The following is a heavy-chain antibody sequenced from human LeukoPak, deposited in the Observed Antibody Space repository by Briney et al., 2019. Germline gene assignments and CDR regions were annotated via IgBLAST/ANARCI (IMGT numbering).Heavy chain of an antibody. V-gene: IGHV4-59*01. CDR1: GGSISSYY. CDR2: IYYSGST. J-gene: IGHJ3*02. CDR3: ARERWLDAFDI. Sequence: SETPSLTCTVSGGSISSYYWSWIRQPPGKGLEWIGYIYYSGSTNYNPSLKSRVTISVDTSKNQFSLKLSSVTAADTAVYYCARERWLDAFDIWGQGTMVTVSS. D-gene: IGHD5-12*01.